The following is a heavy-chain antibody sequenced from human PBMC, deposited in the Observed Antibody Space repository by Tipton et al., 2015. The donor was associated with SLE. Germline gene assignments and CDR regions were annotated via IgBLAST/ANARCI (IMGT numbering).Heavy chain of an antibody. J-gene: IGHJ4*02. Sequence: LRLSCNVSGDSITSHYWSWIRQPPGKGLEWIGYISYSGITNHNPSLQSRVTISADTSKNHFSLKLSSVTAADTAVYYCARGLQIAAFTFDYWGQGTLVTVSS. V-gene: IGHV4-59*11. CDR1: GDSITSHY. CDR3: ARGLQIAAFTFDY. CDR2: ISYSGIT. D-gene: IGHD6-6*01.